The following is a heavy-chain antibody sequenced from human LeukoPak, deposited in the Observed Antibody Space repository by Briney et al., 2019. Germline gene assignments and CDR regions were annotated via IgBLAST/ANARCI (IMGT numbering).Heavy chain of an antibody. D-gene: IGHD6-25*01. Sequence: GGSLRLSCVVSGLTVSNNYMTWVRQAPGKGLEWVSLIFSGGGTYYADSVKGRFTISTDSSKNTLYLQMNSLRAEDTALYYCARDPGAAAGNLWSWGQGTLVTVSS. CDR1: GLTVSNNY. CDR3: ARDPGAAAGNLWS. J-gene: IGHJ5*02. V-gene: IGHV3-66*01. CDR2: IFSGGGT.